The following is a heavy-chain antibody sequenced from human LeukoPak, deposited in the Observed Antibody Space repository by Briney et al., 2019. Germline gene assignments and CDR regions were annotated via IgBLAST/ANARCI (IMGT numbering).Heavy chain of an antibody. CDR1: GGSIRSYY. J-gene: IGHJ4*02. CDR2: IYYSGST. D-gene: IGHD6-13*01. Sequence: SETLSLTCTVSGGSIRSYYWSWIRQPPGKGLEWIAYIYYSGSTNYNPSLKSQVTISVDTSKNQFSLKVTSVTAADTAIYYCARAAYGSTYLFDSWGQGTLVTVSS. CDR3: ARAAYGSTYLFDS. V-gene: IGHV4-59*01.